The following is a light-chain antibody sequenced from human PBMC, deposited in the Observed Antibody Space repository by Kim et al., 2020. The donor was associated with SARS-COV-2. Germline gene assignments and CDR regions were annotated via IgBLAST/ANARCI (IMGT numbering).Light chain of an antibody. Sequence: DIQMTQSPLSLSASVGDRVTITCRASQSITTYLNWYQQKPGKAPSLLIYAASRLQSGVPSRFSGSGSGTDFTLTISSLQPEDFATYYCQQSYTSPPTFGQGTKVDIK. CDR3: QQSYTSPPT. J-gene: IGKJ1*01. CDR2: AAS. CDR1: QSITTY. V-gene: IGKV1-39*01.